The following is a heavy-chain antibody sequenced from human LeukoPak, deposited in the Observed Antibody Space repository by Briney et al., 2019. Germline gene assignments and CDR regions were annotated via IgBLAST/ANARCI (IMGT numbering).Heavy chain of an antibody. J-gene: IGHJ5*02. CDR3: ARDRYGSSWYNWFDP. Sequence: SETLSLTCAVYGGSFSGYYWSWIRQPAGKGLEWIGRISSSGSTNYNPSLKSRVTISVDTSKNQFSLKLSSVTAADTAVYYCARDRYGSSWYNWFDPWGQGTLVTVSS. D-gene: IGHD6-13*01. CDR1: GGSFSGYY. V-gene: IGHV4-4*07. CDR2: ISSSGST.